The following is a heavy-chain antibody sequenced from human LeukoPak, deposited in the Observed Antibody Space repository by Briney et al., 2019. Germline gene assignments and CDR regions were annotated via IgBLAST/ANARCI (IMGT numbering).Heavy chain of an antibody. CDR3: AKLHYTIFGVGYDY. CDR1: GFTVSSNY. J-gene: IGHJ4*02. D-gene: IGHD3-3*01. CDR2: IYSGGST. V-gene: IGHV3-53*01. Sequence: PGGSLRLSCAASGFTVSSNYMSWVRQAPGKGLEWVSVIYSGGSTYYADSVKGRFTISRDNSKNTLYLQMNSLRAEDTAVYYCAKLHYTIFGVGYDYWGQGTLVTVSS.